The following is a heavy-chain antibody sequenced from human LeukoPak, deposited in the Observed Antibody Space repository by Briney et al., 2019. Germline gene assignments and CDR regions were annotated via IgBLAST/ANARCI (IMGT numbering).Heavy chain of an antibody. D-gene: IGHD2-15*01. J-gene: IGHJ3*02. CDR3: TRVGGFPLGSFDI. Sequence: TSETLSLTCSVSGGSISSYYWSWIRQPAGKGLEWIGRIYISGKNDYNPSLKSRVIMSLDTSKNQFSLKLSSVTAADTAVYYCTRVGGFPLGSFDIWGQGTMVTVSS. V-gene: IGHV4-4*07. CDR1: GGSISSYY. CDR2: IYISGKN.